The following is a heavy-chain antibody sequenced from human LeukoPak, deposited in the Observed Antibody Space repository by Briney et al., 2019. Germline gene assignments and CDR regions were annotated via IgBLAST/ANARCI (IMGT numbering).Heavy chain of an antibody. D-gene: IGHD6-13*01. CDR3: AKDKWRYSSSYYFDY. CDR2: IGSDGSDK. CDR1: GFNFSNYV. Sequence: GGSLRLSCAASGFNFSNYVMHWVRQAPGKGLEWVSFIGSDGSDKHYADSVKGRFTISRDNSKNTLYLQMNSLRAEDTAVYYCAKDKWRYSSSYYFDYWGQGTLVTVSS. J-gene: IGHJ4*02. V-gene: IGHV3-30*02.